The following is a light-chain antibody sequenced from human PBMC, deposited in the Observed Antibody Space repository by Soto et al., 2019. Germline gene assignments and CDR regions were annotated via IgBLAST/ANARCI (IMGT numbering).Light chain of an antibody. J-gene: IGKJ4*01. V-gene: IGKV2-28*01. CDR1: QNLLNSNGYNY. Sequence: DIVMTQSPLSLPVTPGEPASISCRSSQNLLNSNGYNYLDWYVQKPGQSPQLLIYLGSSRASGVPDRFSGSESGTDFTLKISRVEAEDVGVYYCMQAIQTPLTFGGGTMVEIK. CDR3: MQAIQTPLT. CDR2: LGS.